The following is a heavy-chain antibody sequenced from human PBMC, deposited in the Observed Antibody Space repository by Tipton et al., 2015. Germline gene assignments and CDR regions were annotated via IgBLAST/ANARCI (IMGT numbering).Heavy chain of an antibody. V-gene: IGHV4-59*01. D-gene: IGHD3-22*01. CDR1: GFSFSAYW. CDR3: ARAYYYDSRAVYYFDY. Sequence: LRLSCAASGFSFSAYWMSWIRQAPGKGLECIGYIYYTGSTTYNPSLGSRVTISLDTSNNQFSLKLSSVTAADTAIYYCARAYYYDSRAVYYFDYWGQGTLVTVSS. CDR2: IYYTGST. J-gene: IGHJ4*02.